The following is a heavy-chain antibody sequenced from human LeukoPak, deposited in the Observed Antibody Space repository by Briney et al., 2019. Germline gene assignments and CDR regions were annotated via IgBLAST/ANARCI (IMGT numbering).Heavy chain of an antibody. V-gene: IGHV1-18*01. J-gene: IGHJ4*02. CDR2: ISAYNGNT. CDR3: ARSMGPYYYDSSGYYYGSDY. Sequence: ASVKVSCKASGDTFTSYGISWVRQAPGQGLEWMGWISAYNGNTNYAQKLQGRVTMTTDTSTSTAYMELRSLRSDDTAVYYCARSMGPYYYDSSGYYYGSDYWGQGTLVTVSS. CDR1: GDTFTSYG. D-gene: IGHD3-22*01.